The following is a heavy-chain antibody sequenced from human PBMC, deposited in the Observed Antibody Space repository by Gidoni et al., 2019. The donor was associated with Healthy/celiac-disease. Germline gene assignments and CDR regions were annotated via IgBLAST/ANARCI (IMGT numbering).Heavy chain of an antibody. Sequence: QVQLVQSGAEVKKPGASVKVSCKASGYTFTSYALHWVRQAPGQRLEWMGWINAGNGNTKYSQKFQGRVTITRDTSASTAYMELSSLRSEDTAVYYCATRGVRGDYDFWSGYSNGAFDIWGQGTMVTVSS. D-gene: IGHD3-3*01. J-gene: IGHJ3*02. CDR1: GYTFTSYA. V-gene: IGHV1-3*01. CDR3: ATRGVRGDYDFWSGYSNGAFDI. CDR2: INAGNGNT.